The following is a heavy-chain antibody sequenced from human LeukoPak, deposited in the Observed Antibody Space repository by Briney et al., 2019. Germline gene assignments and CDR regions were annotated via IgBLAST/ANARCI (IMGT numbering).Heavy chain of an antibody. J-gene: IGHJ4*02. Sequence: GGSLRLSYAASGFTFSSYGMHWVRQAPGKGLQWLAFIQSDGNNKYYADSVKGRFTISRDNSKNTLFLQMNSLRAEDTAVYYCAKDKSMVRELDYWGQGNLVTVSS. CDR3: AKDKSMVRELDY. D-gene: IGHD3-10*01. V-gene: IGHV3-30*02. CDR2: IQSDGNNK. CDR1: GFTFSSYG.